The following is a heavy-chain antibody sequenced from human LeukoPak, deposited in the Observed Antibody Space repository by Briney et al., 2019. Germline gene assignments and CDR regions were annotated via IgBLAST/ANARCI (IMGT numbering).Heavy chain of an antibody. CDR1: GDSINNYF. D-gene: IGHD6-13*01. J-gene: IGHJ4*02. Sequence: SETLSLTCSVSGDSINNYFWSWIRQPPGKGLEWIGYIYYSGSTNYNPSLKSRVTISIDTSKNQFSLKLSSVTAADTAVYYCARELGDYWGQGTLVTVSS. CDR3: ARELGDY. V-gene: IGHV4-59*01. CDR2: IYYSGST.